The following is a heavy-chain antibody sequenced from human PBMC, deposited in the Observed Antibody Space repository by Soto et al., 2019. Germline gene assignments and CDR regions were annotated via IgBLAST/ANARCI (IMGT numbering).Heavy chain of an antibody. D-gene: IGHD3-10*01. CDR2: ISYDGSNK. CDR3: ASPITMVREDPSAFDI. V-gene: IGHV3-30-3*01. J-gene: IGHJ3*02. Sequence: QVQLVESGGGVVQPGRSLRLSCAASGFTFSSYAMHWVRQAPGKGLEGVAVISYDGSNKYYADSVKGRFTISRDNSKNTLYLQMNSLRAEDTAVYYCASPITMVREDPSAFDIWGQGTMVTVSS. CDR1: GFTFSSYA.